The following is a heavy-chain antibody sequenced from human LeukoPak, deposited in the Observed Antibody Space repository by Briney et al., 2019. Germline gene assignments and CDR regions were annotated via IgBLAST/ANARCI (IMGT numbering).Heavy chain of an antibody. CDR3: ARGELPSEPFDI. CDR1: GGSISSSSYY. J-gene: IGHJ3*02. D-gene: IGHD1-7*01. V-gene: IGHV4-39*01. Sequence: SETLSLTXTVSGGSISSSSYYRGWIRQPPGKGLEWIGSIYYSGSTYYNPSIKSRVTISVDTSKNQFSLKLSSVTAADTAVYYCARGELPSEPFDIWGQGTMVTVSS. CDR2: IYYSGST.